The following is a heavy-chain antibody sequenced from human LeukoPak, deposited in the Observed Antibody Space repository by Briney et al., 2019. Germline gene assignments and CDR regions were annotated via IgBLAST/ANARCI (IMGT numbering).Heavy chain of an antibody. CDR1: GGSISSYY. J-gene: IGHJ4*02. V-gene: IGHV4-59*01. D-gene: IGHD6-19*01. Sequence: SETLSLTCTVSGGSISSYYWSWIRQPPGKGLEWIGYIYYSGSTNYNPSLKSRVTISVDTSKNQFSLKLSSVTAADTAVYYCASTPPGVEAVAGSFDYWGQGTLVTVSS. CDR2: IYYSGST. CDR3: ASTPPGVEAVAGSFDY.